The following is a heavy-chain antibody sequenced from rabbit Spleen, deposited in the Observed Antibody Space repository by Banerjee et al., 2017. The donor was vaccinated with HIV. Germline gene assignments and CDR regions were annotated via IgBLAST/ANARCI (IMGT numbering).Heavy chain of an antibody. CDR1: GFSFSNKAV. CDR2: INAITGKA. D-gene: IGHD4-1*01. Sequence: QETLVESGGGLVQPGGSLKLSCTASGFSFSNKAVMCWVRQAPGKGLEWIACINAITGKAVYASWAKGRFTFSKTSSTTMTLQITSMTAADTASYFCPRDLAGVVGWNFALWGPGTLVTVS. J-gene: IGHJ6*01. V-gene: IGHV1S45*01. CDR3: PRDLAGVVGWNFAL.